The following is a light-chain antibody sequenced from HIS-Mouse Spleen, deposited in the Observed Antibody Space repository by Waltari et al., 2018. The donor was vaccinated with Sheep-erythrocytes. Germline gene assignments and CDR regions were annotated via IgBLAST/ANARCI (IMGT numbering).Light chain of an antibody. V-gene: IGLV2-8*01. CDR2: EVS. CDR3: SSYAGSNNGV. Sequence: QSALTQPPSASGSPGQSVTISFTRTSSDVGGYNYVSWYQQHPGKAPKLMIHEVSKRASGVPDRVAGSKAGNTDSLTVSGLQAEDEGDDYCSSYAGSNNGVFGGGTKLTV. CDR1: SSDVGGYNY. J-gene: IGLJ3*02.